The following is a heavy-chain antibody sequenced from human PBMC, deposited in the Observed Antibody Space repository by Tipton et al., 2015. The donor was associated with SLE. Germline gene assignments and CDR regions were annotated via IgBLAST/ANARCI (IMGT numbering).Heavy chain of an antibody. CDR3: ARPMVASFYYESNSFSYWFDT. Sequence: QLVQSGAEVKKPGASVKVSCKASEYTFSDYYLHWVRQAPGQGLEWLGRINPYTGDTDYAQKFQGRVTMTSDASINTAYMELSRLGSDDTAIYYCARPMVASFYYESNSFSYWFDTWGQGTLVTVSS. CDR2: INPYTGDT. CDR1: EYTFSDYY. V-gene: IGHV1-2*06. J-gene: IGHJ5*02. D-gene: IGHD3-22*01.